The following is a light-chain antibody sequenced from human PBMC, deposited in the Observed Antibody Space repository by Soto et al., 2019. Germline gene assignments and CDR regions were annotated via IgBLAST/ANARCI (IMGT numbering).Light chain of an antibody. CDR3: QQDVTSPHT. V-gene: IGKV3-20*01. CDR1: QSVGSRH. J-gene: IGKJ2*01. CDR2: DAS. Sequence: EIVLTQSPGTLSLAPGEKATLSCRASQSVGSRHLAWYQQKPGQAPRLLIYDASSRATGIPDRLSGSGSGTDFTLTISRLEPEDFAVYYCQQDVTSPHTFGQGTKLEIK.